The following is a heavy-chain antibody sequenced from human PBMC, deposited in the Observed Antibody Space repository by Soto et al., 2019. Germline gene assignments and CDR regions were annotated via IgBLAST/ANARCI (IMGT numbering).Heavy chain of an antibody. D-gene: IGHD5-12*01. CDR3: AKDGGADGYFGNWLDP. J-gene: IGHJ5*02. V-gene: IGHV1-69*15. Sequence: QVHLVQSGAEVKKPGSSVNVSCKASGGTFSNYAITWVRQAPGQGLEWVGRIIPIFGTTNVAQKFQGRVTTTADESTTTAYMELRGLRSDDTAVYYCAKDGGADGYFGNWLDPWGQGTLVTVSS. CDR1: GGTFSNYA. CDR2: IIPIFGTT.